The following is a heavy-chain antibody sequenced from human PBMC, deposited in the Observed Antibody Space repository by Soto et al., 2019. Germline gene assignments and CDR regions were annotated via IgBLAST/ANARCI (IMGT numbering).Heavy chain of an antibody. CDR2: ITWHSGTI. CDR3: AKEMITFGDFNYYYMDV. CDR1: GFTFDQYT. V-gene: IGHV3-9*01. D-gene: IGHD3-16*01. J-gene: IGHJ6*03. Sequence: EVQLVESGGGLVQPGRSLRLACAASGFTFDQYTMHWVRQAPGKGLEWVSSITWHSGTIGYADSVKGRFTISRDNAKNSLYPQMYSLRGEDTALYYCAKEMITFGDFNYYYMDVWGNGTTVTVSS.